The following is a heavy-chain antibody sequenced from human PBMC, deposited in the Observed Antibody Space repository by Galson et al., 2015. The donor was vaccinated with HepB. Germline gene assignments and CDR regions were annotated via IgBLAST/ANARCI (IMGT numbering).Heavy chain of an antibody. V-gene: IGHV3-15*01. CDR2: IKTKTDGETT. J-gene: IGHJ4*02. Sequence: SLRLSXXXSGFTFXKAWVYWVRQAPGKGLEXVXRIKTKTDGETTEYDAPVKGRFTISTDDSRNTLDLQMNSLKREDTAIYYCVTDPTYLDILTGYKGVLWXXXTLVTVSS. CDR3: VTDPTYLDILTGYKGVL. CDR1: GFTFXKAW. D-gene: IGHD3-9*01.